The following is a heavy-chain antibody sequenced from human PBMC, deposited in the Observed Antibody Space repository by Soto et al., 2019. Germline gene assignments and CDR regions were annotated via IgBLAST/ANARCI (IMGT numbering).Heavy chain of an antibody. J-gene: IGHJ4*02. Sequence: GGSLRLSCAASGFTFSSSWMNWVRQAPGKGLEWVAGIKEDGSEKYYVDFVKGRFTISRDNVENSLYLQMNSLRGEDTAVYFCARDRGYSCFDYWGLGTRVTVS. CDR1: GFTFSSSW. CDR2: IKEDGSEK. D-gene: IGHD5-18*01. V-gene: IGHV3-7*01. CDR3: ARDRGYSCFDY.